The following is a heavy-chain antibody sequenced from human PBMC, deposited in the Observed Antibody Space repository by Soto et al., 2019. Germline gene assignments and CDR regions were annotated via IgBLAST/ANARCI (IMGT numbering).Heavy chain of an antibody. CDR2: IYYSGST. D-gene: IGHD1-26*01. V-gene: IGHV4-59*13. J-gene: IGHJ4*02. CDR3: ARVGSGSYFSNFDD. CDR1: GGSISSYY. Sequence: PSETLSLTCTVSGGSISSYYWSWIRQPPGKGLEWIGYIYYSGSTNYNPSLKSRVTISVDTSKNQFSLRLSSVTAADTAVYYWARVGSGSYFSNFDDWGRGILGTVSS.